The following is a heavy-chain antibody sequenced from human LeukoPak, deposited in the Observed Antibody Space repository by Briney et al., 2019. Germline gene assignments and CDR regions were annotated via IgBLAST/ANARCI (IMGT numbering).Heavy chain of an antibody. CDR1: GYSISSGYY. CDR2: IYHSGST. Sequence: PSETLSLTCAVSGYSISSGYYWGWIRQPPGKGLEWIGSIYHSGSTYYNPSLKSRVTISVDTSKNQFSLKLNSVTAADTAVYCCARRSGSGYYYFDYWGQGTLVTVSS. D-gene: IGHD3-10*01. V-gene: IGHV4-38-2*01. CDR3: ARRSGSGYYYFDY. J-gene: IGHJ4*02.